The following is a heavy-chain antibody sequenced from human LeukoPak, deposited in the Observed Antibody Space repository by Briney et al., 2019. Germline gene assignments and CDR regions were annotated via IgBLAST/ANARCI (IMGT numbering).Heavy chain of an antibody. CDR3: ARVGRLQDGYFDY. V-gene: IGHV3-13*01. CDR1: GFTFSSYD. D-gene: IGHD3/OR15-3a*01. J-gene: IGHJ4*02. Sequence: GGSLRLSCAASGFTFSSYDMHWVRQATGKGLEWVSAIGTAGDTYYPGSVKGRFTISRENAKNSLYLQMNSLRAGVTAVYYCARVGRLQDGYFDYWGQGTLVTVSS. CDR2: IGTAGDT.